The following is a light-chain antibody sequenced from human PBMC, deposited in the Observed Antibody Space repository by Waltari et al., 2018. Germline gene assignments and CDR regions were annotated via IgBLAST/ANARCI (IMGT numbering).Light chain of an antibody. CDR2: KNS. CDR3: ATWDGSLGGVI. Sequence: QSVLSQPPSASGTPGQRVTLSCSGHRYNTGNRHVYLYSQLPGRAPKLLIYKNSQRPSGVPDRVSGSKSGTSASLAISGLRSEDEADYYWATWDGSLGGVIFGGGTKVTVL. V-gene: IGLV1-47*01. J-gene: IGLJ2*01. CDR1: RYNTGNRH.